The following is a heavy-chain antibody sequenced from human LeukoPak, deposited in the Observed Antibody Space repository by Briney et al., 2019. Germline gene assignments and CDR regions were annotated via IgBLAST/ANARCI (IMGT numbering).Heavy chain of an antibody. D-gene: IGHD6-19*01. CDR3: AREKDNSGWKNWIDP. CDR2: INSNGGST. CDR1: AYSFTSYY. Sequence: ASVKVSCKASAYSFTSYYMHWVRQAPGQGLEWMGIINSNGGSTSYAQKFRGRVTMTRDTSTSTVYMELSSLKSEDTAVYYCAREKDNSGWKNWIDPWGEGTLVTVSS. J-gene: IGHJ5*02. V-gene: IGHV1-46*01.